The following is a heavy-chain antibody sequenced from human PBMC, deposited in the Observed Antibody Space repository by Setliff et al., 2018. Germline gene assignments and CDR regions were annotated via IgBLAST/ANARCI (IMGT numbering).Heavy chain of an antibody. Sequence: PGGSLRLSCAASGFTFSNAWMTWIRQVPGKGLEWIGGINHSGGINYNPSLKSRVTISLDQSMSQFSLKVTSVSAADTAIYYCARAVRGYYDFYYMDAWDKGATVTVSS. J-gene: IGHJ6*03. CDR3: ARAVRGYYDFYYMDA. V-gene: IGHV4-34*01. D-gene: IGHD4-17*01. CDR2: INHSGGI. CDR1: GFTFSNAW.